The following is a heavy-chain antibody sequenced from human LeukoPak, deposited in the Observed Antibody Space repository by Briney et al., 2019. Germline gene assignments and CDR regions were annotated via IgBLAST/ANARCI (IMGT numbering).Heavy chain of an antibody. CDR2: IIPIFGTA. D-gene: IGHD3-22*01. CDR3: ARDPQKDSSGPNFDY. J-gene: IGHJ4*02. Sequence: ASVKVSCKASGGTFSSYAISWVRQAPGQGLEWMGGIIPIFGTANYAQKFQGRVTITADESTSTAYMELSCLRSEDTAVYYCARDPQKDSSGPNFDYWGQGTLVTVSS. CDR1: GGTFSSYA. V-gene: IGHV1-69*13.